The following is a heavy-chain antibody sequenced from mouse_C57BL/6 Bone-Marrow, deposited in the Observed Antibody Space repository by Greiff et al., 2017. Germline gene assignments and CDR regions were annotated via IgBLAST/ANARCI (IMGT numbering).Heavy chain of an antibody. D-gene: IGHD2-2*01. J-gene: IGHJ3*01. Sequence: QVQLQQSGAELVKPGASVKLSCKASGYTFTTYPIEWMKQNHGKSLELIGNFHPYNDDTKYNEKFKGQVTLTVDKSSSTVYLQLSRLTSDDSAVYYCAICYGYGFAYWGQGTLVTVSA. V-gene: IGHV1-47*01. CDR2: FHPYNDDT. CDR3: AICYGYGFAY. CDR1: GYTFTTYP.